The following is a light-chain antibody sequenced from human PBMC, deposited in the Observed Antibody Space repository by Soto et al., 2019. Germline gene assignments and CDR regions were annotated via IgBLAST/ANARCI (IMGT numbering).Light chain of an antibody. J-gene: IGLJ2*01. CDR2: RDS. CDR3: QVWDSTTVV. CDR1: NIGAKI. Sequence: SYELTQPLSVSVALGQTARITCGGNNIGAKIVHWYQQKPGQAPVVVMYRDSTRPSGIPERVSGSSSGNTATLTISRAQAGDEADYYCQVWDSTTVVFGGGTKLTVL. V-gene: IGLV3-9*01.